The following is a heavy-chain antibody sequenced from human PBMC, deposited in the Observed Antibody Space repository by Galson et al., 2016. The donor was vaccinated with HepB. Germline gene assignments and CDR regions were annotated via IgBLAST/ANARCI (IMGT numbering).Heavy chain of an antibody. V-gene: IGHV1-18*01. Sequence: SVKVSCKASGYSFISYGISWVRQARGQGLEWMGWISTYNGNTNYEQKFKGRVTLTADISTSTAQMELSSLRSDDTAVYYCARDGTLSGSYYHFYGMDVWGQGTTVTVSS. J-gene: IGHJ6*02. D-gene: IGHD1-26*01. CDR3: ARDGTLSGSYYHFYGMDV. CDR2: ISTYNGNT. CDR1: GYSFISYG.